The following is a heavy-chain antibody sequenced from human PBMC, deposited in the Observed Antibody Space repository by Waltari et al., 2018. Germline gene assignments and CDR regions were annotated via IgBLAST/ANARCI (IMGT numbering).Heavy chain of an antibody. J-gene: IGHJ3*02. CDR1: GFPFSSYG. CDR2: IWYDGSNK. CDR3: AKDLGSSRTLDAFDI. V-gene: IGHV3-30*18. D-gene: IGHD6-6*01. Sequence: QVQLVESGGGVVQPGRSLRLSCAASGFPFSSYGMHWFRQAPGKGLEWVAVIWYDGSNKYYADSVKGRFTISRDNSKNTLYLQMNSLRAEDTAMYYCAKDLGSSRTLDAFDIWGQGTMVTVSS.